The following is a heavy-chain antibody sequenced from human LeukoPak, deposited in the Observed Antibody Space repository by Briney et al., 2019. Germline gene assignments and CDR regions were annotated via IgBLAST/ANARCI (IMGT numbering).Heavy chain of an antibody. D-gene: IGHD3-10*01. CDR2: IKGDGSTT. CDR3: VRDVSYYRSGPHFDS. Sequence: GGSLRLSCAASGLTLSSFWMHWVRQGPGKGLLWVSRIKGDGSTTSYADSVRGRFTISRYNAKNTLYLQMNSLRAEDTAVYYCVRDVSYYRSGPHFDSWGQGTLVTVSS. J-gene: IGHJ4*02. V-gene: IGHV3-74*01. CDR1: GLTLSSFW.